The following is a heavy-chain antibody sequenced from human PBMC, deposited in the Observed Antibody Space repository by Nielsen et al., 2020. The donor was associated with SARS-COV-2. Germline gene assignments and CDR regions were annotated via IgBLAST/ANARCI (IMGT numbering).Heavy chain of an antibody. CDR2: INRDDDK. J-gene: IGHJ6*03. CDR3: ARTEREDYAYYMDV. Sequence: SGPTLVKPTQTLTLTCTFSGFSLRTRRMCVSWIRQPPGKALEWLARINRDDDKYYSTSLKTRLTIAKDTSKNQVVLTLTNMGPVDAATYYCARTEREDYAYYMDVWGKGTTVTVSS. V-gene: IGHV2-70*11. CDR1: GFSLRTRRMC.